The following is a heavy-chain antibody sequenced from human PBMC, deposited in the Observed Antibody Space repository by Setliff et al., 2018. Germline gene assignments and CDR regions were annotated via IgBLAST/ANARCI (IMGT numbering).Heavy chain of an antibody. D-gene: IGHD1-1*01. CDR2: IWYDGSNK. J-gene: IGHJ6*03. Sequence: GGSLRLSCAVSGFSFSAFGMHWVRQAPGKGLEWVAAIWYDGSNKYYADSVKGRFTISRDNSKNTLYLQMNSLGAEDTAIYYCERDRQGDGNYYMDVWGKGTTVTVSS. CDR1: GFSFSAFG. CDR3: ERDRQGDGNYYMDV. V-gene: IGHV3-33*01.